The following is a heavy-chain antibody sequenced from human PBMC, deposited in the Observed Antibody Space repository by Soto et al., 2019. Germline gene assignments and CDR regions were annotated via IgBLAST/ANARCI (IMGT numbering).Heavy chain of an antibody. D-gene: IGHD5-18*01. V-gene: IGHV3-15*07. CDR1: GFTFSNAW. CDR2: IKSKTDGGTT. J-gene: IGHJ4*02. CDR3: TTDLPGGYSGYSYGYTH. Sequence: PGGSLRLSCAASGFTFSNAWMNWVRQAPGKGLEWVGRIKSKTDGGTTDYAAPVKGRFTISRDDSKNTLYLQMNSLKTEDTAVYYCTTDLPGGYSGYSYGYTHWGQGTLVTVSS.